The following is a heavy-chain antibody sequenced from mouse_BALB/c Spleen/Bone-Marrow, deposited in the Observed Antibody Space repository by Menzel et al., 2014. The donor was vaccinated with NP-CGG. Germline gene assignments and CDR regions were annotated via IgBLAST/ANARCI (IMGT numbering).Heavy chain of an antibody. CDR2: IYPSDSYT. J-gene: IGHJ2*01. Sequence: QVHVNQSGAELVRPGASVKLSCKASGYTFTSYWIHWVKQRPGQGLEWIGNIYPSDSYTNYNQKLKDKATLTVDKSSTTTYMQLSSPTSEDSAVYYGTRSYGSSYGYYFDYWGQGTALTVSS. CDR1: GYTFTSYW. CDR3: TRSYGSSYGYYFDY. V-gene: IGHV1-69*02. D-gene: IGHD1-1*01.